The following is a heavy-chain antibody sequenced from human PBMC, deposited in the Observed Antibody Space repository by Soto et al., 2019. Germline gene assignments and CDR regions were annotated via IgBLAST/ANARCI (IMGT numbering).Heavy chain of an antibody. CDR3: ARLWFGDMTLDY. V-gene: IGHV1-46*01. J-gene: IGHJ4*02. CDR1: GYTFTSYY. D-gene: IGHD3-10*01. Sequence: GASVKVCCKASGYTFTSYYMHWVRQAPGQGLEWMGIINPSGGSTSYAQKFQGRVTMTRDTSTSTVYMELSSLRSEDTAVYYCARLWFGDMTLDYWGQGTLVTVSS. CDR2: INPSGGST.